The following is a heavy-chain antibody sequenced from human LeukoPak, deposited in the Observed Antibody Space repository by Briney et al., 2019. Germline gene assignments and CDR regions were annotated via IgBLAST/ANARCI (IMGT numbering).Heavy chain of an antibody. CDR3: ARERGSDSGSYLLLEDWFDP. CDR2: IIPIFGTA. Sequence: SVKVSCKASGGTFSSYAIRWVRQAPGQGLEWMGGIIPIFGTANYAQKFQGRVTITTDESTSTAYMELSSLRSEDTAVYYCARERGSDSGSYLLLEDWFDPWGQGTLVTVSS. J-gene: IGHJ5*02. D-gene: IGHD1-26*01. CDR1: GGTFSSYA. V-gene: IGHV1-69*05.